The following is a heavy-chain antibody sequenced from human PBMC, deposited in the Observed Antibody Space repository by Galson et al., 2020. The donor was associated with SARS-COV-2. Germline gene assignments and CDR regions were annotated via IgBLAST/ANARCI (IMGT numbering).Heavy chain of an antibody. J-gene: IGHJ4*02. CDR1: GFTFSSYA. Sequence: GGSLRLSCAASGFTFSSYAMHWVRQAPGKGLEWVAVISYDGSNKYYADSVKGRFTISRDNSKNTLYLQMNSLRAEDTAVYYCAREKAAAGNRRREFDYWGQGTLVTVSS. CDR2: ISYDGSNK. CDR3: AREKAAAGNRRREFDY. D-gene: IGHD6-13*01. V-gene: IGHV3-30-3*01.